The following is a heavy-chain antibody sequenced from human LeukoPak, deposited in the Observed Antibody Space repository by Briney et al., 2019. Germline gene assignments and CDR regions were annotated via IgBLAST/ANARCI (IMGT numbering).Heavy chain of an antibody. V-gene: IGHV1-2*02. J-gene: IGHJ4*02. CDR2: INPNTGGT. CDR1: GHTFTGYY. D-gene: IGHD2-8*02. Sequence: ASVKVSCKASGHTFTGYYMHWVRQAPGQGLEWMGWINPNTGGTNSAQKFQGRVTMTRDTSISTAYMELKRLSSDDTAVYFCAREGFCTGSKCPAEYWGQGTLVTVSS. CDR3: AREGFCTGSKCPAEY.